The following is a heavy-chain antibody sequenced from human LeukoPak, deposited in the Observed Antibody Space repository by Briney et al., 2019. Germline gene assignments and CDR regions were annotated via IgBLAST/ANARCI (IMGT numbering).Heavy chain of an antibody. V-gene: IGHV3-21*01. J-gene: IGHJ5*02. D-gene: IGHD2-15*01. CDR2: ISTSSSYI. CDR3: ARGADGVSSNSRGWFDP. CDR1: GFTFSSYS. Sequence: GGSLRLSCAASGFTFSSYSMNWVRQAPGKGLEWVSSISTSSSYIYYADSVKGRFTISRDNAKNSLYLQMNSLRAEDTAVYSCARGADGVSSNSRGWFDPWGQGTLVTVSS.